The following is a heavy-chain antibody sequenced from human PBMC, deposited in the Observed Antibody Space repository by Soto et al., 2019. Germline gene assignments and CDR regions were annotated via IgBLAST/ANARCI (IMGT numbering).Heavy chain of an antibody. CDR2: INHSGST. D-gene: IGHD5-18*01. CDR1: GGSSSGYY. V-gene: IGHV4-34*01. CDR3: ARGVLYSYGSRQRVNWFDP. J-gene: IGHJ5*02. Sequence: SETLSLTCAVYGGSSSGYYWSWIRQPPGKGLEWIGEINHSGSTNYNPSLKSRVTISVDTSKNQFSLKLSSVTAADTAVYYCARGVLYSYGSRQRVNWFDPWGQGTLVT.